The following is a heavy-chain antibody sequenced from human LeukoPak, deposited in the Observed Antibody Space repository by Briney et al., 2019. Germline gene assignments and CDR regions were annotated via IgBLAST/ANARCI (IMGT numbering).Heavy chain of an antibody. CDR1: GFTFSSYW. D-gene: IGHD3-22*01. J-gene: IGHJ4*02. Sequence: GGSLRLSCAASGFTFSSYWMHWARQAPGKGLVWVSRINSDGSSTSYADSVKGRFTISRDNAKNTLYLQMNSLRAEDTAVYYCARGSRYYYDSSGYLNWGQGTLVTVSS. CDR2: INSDGSST. CDR3: ARGSRYYYDSSGYLN. V-gene: IGHV3-74*01.